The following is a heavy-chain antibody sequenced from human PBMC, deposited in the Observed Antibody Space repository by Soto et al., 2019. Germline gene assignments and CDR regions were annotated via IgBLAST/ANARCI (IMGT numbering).Heavy chain of an antibody. J-gene: IGHJ6*02. V-gene: IGHV6-1*01. Sequence: PSQTLSLTCAISGDSVSSNSAAWNWIRQSPSRGLEWLRRTYYRSKWYNDYAVSVKSRITINPDTSKNQFSLQLNSVTPEDTAVYYCAVSMVRGVIMHYYGMDVWGQGTTVTVSS. D-gene: IGHD3-10*01. CDR2: TYYRSKWYN. CDR1: GDSVSSNSAA. CDR3: AVSMVRGVIMHYYGMDV.